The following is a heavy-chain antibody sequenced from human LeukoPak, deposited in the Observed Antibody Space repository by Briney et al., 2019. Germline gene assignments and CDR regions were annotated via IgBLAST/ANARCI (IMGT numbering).Heavy chain of an antibody. CDR2: IYPGDSDT. CDR3: ARTMYSNSWKYYMDV. CDR1: GYSFTSYW. Sequence: GESLKISCKGSGYSFTSYWIGWVRQMPGKGLEWMGIIYPGDSDTRYSPSFQGQVTISADKSISTAYLQWSSLKASDTAMYYCARTMYSNSWKYYMDVWGKGTTVTVSS. J-gene: IGHJ6*03. D-gene: IGHD6-13*01. V-gene: IGHV5-51*01.